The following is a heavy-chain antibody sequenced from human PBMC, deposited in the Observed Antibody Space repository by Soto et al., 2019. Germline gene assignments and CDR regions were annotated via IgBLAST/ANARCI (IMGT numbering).Heavy chain of an antibody. J-gene: IGHJ6*02. Sequence: GESLKISCKGSGYSFTSYWISWVRQMPGKGLEWMGRIDPSDSYTNYSPSFQGHVTISADKSISTAYLQWSSLKASDTAMYYCASPPYYCSSTSCPYYYGMDVCGQGTTVTVSS. CDR3: ASPPYYCSSTSCPYYYGMDV. V-gene: IGHV5-10-1*01. CDR1: GYSFTSYW. CDR2: IDPSDSYT. D-gene: IGHD2-2*01.